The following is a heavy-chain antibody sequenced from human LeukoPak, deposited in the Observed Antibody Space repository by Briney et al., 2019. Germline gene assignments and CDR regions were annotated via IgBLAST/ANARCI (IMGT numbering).Heavy chain of an antibody. D-gene: IGHD2-15*01. CDR1: GGSISSYY. CDR3: ARERCSGGNCYSDS. J-gene: IGHJ5*02. CDR2: IYYSGST. Sequence: SETLSLTCTVSGGSISSYYWSWIRQPPGKGLEWIGYIYYSGSTNYNLSLKSRVTMSVDTSKNQFSLKLSAVTAADTAVYYCARERCSGGNCYSDSWGQGTLVSVSS. V-gene: IGHV4-59*01.